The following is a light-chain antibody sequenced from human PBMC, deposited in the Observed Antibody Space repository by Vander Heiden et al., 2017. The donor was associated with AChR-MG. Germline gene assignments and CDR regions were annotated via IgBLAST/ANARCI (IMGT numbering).Light chain of an antibody. CDR1: QSVSSN. J-gene: IGKJ3*01. CDR2: RAS. V-gene: IGKV3-15*01. Sequence: EIVMTQSPATLSVSPGERATLPCRASQSVSSNLAWYQQKPGQAPRLLIYRASTRATGIPARFRGSGSGTEFTLTISSLQSEDFAVYYCQQCNNWPLTFGPGTKVDIK. CDR3: QQCNNWPLT.